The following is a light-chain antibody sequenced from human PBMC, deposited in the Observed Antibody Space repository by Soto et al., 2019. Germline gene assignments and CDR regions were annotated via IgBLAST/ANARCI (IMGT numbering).Light chain of an antibody. V-gene: IGKV2-30*02. CDR1: QSLIHSDGNTY. CDR2: KVS. CDR3: MQGTHWPWT. J-gene: IGKJ1*01. Sequence: DVVMTQSPLSLPVTLGQPASISCRSSQSLIHSDGNTYLNWFQQRPGQSPRRLIYKVSDRDSGVPDRCSGSGSGADFTLKISRVEAEEVGVYYCMQGTHWPWTFGQGTEVDIK.